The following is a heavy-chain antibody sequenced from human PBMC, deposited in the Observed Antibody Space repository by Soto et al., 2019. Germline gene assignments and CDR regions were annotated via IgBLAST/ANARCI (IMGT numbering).Heavy chain of an antibody. CDR3: AKDGRGSGSHYNSFGY. J-gene: IGHJ4*02. CDR1: GFTVGNNY. CDR2: IYSTGTT. Sequence: EVQLVESGGGLIQPGGSLKLSCAASGFTVGNNYMSWVRQAPGKGLEWVSLIYSTGTTKYADSVKGRFTVSRDNAKNTLYLQMNSLGAEDKAVYYCAKDGRGSGSHYNSFGYWGQGTLVTVSS. D-gene: IGHD3-10*01. V-gene: IGHV3-53*01.